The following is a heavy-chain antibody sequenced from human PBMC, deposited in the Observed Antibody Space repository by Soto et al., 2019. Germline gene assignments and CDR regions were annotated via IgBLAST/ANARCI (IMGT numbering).Heavy chain of an antibody. D-gene: IGHD6-13*01. CDR1: GFTFSSYA. V-gene: IGHV3-23*01. CDR2: ISGSGGST. J-gene: IGHJ3*02. Sequence: GGSLRLSCAASGFTFSSYAMSWVRQAPGKGLEWVSAISGSGGSTYYADAVKGRFTISRDNSKNTLYLQMNSLRAADTAVYYCAKDLGIAAAGDAFDIWGQGTMVTVSS. CDR3: AKDLGIAAAGDAFDI.